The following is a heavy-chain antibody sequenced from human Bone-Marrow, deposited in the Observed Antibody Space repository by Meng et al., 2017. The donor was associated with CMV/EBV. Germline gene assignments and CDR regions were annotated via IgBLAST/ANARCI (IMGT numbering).Heavy chain of an antibody. Sequence: LSLTRAASGFTFSDAWMNWVRQAPGKGLEWVGRIQSKGDGGTTDCAASVKARLIISRVDSKNPLYLQMNSLKTEDTAVYYCSTLSAFTSLGEVIYWAQGTLATVPS. D-gene: IGHD3-3*01. CDR2: IQSKGDGGTT. CDR3: STLSAFTSLGEVIY. V-gene: IGHV3-15*01. CDR1: GFTFSDAW. J-gene: IGHJ4*02.